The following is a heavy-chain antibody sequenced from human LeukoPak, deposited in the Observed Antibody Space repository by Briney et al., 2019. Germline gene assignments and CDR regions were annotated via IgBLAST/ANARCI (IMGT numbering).Heavy chain of an antibody. Sequence: GGSLRLSCAASGFTFSSYSMNWVRQAPGKGLEWVASISSRSTYIYYADSVKGRFTISRDNAKNSLYLQMTSLSAEDTAVYYCARAQDDSSGYYSCWFDPWGQGTLVTVSS. CDR3: ARAQDDSSGYYSCWFDP. CDR1: GFTFSSYS. J-gene: IGHJ5*02. V-gene: IGHV3-21*04. D-gene: IGHD3-22*01. CDR2: ISSRSTYI.